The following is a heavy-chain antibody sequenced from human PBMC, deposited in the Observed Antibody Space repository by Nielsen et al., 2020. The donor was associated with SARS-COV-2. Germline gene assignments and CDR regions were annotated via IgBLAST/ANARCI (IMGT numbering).Heavy chain of an antibody. CDR1: GGSISSSNW. V-gene: IGHV4-31*11. Sequence: SETLSLTCAVSGGSISSSNWWSWIRQHPGKGLEWIGYIYYSGSTYYNPSLKSRVTISVDTSKNQFSLKLSSVTAADTAVYYCARGGTWYSSSWPSIDYWGQGTLVTVSS. D-gene: IGHD6-13*01. CDR2: IYYSGST. CDR3: ARGGTWYSSSWPSIDY. J-gene: IGHJ4*02.